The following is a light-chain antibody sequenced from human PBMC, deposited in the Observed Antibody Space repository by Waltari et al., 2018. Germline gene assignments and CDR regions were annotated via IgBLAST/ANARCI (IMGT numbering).Light chain of an antibody. CDR2: GVS. J-gene: IGKJ1*01. CDR1: QSVSNN. CDR3: QHYYGWSRT. V-gene: IGKV3-15*01. Sequence: EIVMTQSPATLSVSPGETATLSCRASQSVSNNLAWYQPIGGQSPRLLLYGVSTRAVGVPERFSGSGSGTDFTLTITDLQSEDFAIYYCQHYYGWSRTFGQGTKV.